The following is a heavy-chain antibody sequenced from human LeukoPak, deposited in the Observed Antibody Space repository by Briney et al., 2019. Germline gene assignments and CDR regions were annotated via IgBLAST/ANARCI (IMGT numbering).Heavy chain of an antibody. D-gene: IGHD3-16*02. V-gene: IGHV3-48*01. CDR3: ARDRGGIGYYMDV. J-gene: IGHJ6*03. Sequence: PGGSLRLSCAASGFTVSSNYMNWVRQAPGKGLEWVSYISSSSGNIYYADSVKGRFTISRDNAKTSLYLQMNSLRAEDTALYYCARDRGGIGYYMDVWGKGTTVTVSS. CDR1: GFTVSSNY. CDR2: ISSSSGNI.